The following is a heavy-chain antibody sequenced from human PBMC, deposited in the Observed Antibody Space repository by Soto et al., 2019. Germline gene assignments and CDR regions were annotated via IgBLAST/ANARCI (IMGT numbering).Heavy chain of an antibody. CDR2: ISGDGGAA. CDR3: AKRFTSGWPNGFDS. V-gene: IGHV3-23*01. CDR1: GFTFSSYA. D-gene: IGHD6-19*01. Sequence: EVQVLGSGGGLVQPGGSLRLSCAASGFTFSSYAMSWVRQAPGKGLEWVSGISGDGGAATYADSVKGRFTISRDNSKDTLYLLMNSLRAEDTAVYYCAKRFTSGWPNGFDSWGQGTLVTVSS. J-gene: IGHJ5*01.